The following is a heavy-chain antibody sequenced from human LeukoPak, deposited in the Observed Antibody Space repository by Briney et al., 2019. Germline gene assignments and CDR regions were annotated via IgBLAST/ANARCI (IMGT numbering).Heavy chain of an antibody. J-gene: IGHJ6*03. Sequence: SQTLSLTCSVSGGSISSYNWSWIRQPAGKGLEWIGRMYSSGNTNYNPSLKSRVTMSVDTSKNQFSLKLSSVTAADTAVYYCARGGIFRLYHYYYMDVWGKGTTVTVSS. CDR2: MYSSGNT. D-gene: IGHD3-9*01. CDR3: ARGGIFRLYHYYYMDV. V-gene: IGHV4-4*07. CDR1: GGSISSYN.